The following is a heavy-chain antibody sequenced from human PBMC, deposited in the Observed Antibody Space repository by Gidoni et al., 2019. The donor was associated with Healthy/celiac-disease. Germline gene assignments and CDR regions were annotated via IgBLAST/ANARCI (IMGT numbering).Heavy chain of an antibody. CDR1: GGSISSGGYY. Sequence: QVQLQESGPGLVKPSQTLSPTCTFSGGSISSGGYYWSWIRQHPGKGLEWIGYIYYSGSTYYNPSLKSRVTISVDTSKNQFSLKLSSVTAADTAVYYCARDGYGNTPGEYFDYWGQGTLVTVSS. J-gene: IGHJ4*02. V-gene: IGHV4-31*03. CDR2: IYYSGST. CDR3: ARDGYGNTPGEYFDY. D-gene: IGHD3-10*01.